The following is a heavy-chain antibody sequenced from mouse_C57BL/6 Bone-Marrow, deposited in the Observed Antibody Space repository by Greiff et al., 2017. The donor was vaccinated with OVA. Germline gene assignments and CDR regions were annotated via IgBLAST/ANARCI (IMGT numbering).Heavy chain of an antibody. CDR2: IRSKSSNYAT. J-gene: IGHJ4*01. CDR3: VRDYGSSYGHYGMDY. CDR1: GFTFNTYA. D-gene: IGHD1-1*01. V-gene: IGHV10-3*01. Sequence: EVQLVESGGGLVQPKGSLKLSCAASGFTFNTYAMHWVRQAPGKGLEWVARIRSKSSNYATYYADSVKDRFTISRDDSQSMLYLQMNNLKTEDTAMYYCVRDYGSSYGHYGMDYWGQGTSVTVSS.